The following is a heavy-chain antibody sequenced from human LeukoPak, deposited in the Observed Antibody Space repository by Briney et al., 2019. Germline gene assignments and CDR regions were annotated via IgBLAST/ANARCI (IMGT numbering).Heavy chain of an antibody. CDR1: GFTVSSNY. D-gene: IGHD3-22*01. Sequence: GGSLRLSCAASGFTVSSNYMNCVRQAPGKGLEWVSVIYSGGSTYYADSVKGRFTITRDNSKNTLYLQMNSLRAEDTAVYYCARGSYSEYYFDYWGQGTLVTVSS. CDR3: ARGSYSEYYFDY. J-gene: IGHJ4*02. V-gene: IGHV3-66*01. CDR2: IYSGGST.